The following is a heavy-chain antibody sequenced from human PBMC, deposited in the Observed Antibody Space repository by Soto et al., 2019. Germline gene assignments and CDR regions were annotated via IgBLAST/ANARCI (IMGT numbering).Heavy chain of an antibody. CDR2: ISYDGSNK. CDR3: AKDRADIVVVPAGKDYYYGMDV. J-gene: IGHJ6*02. V-gene: IGHV3-30*18. Sequence: HPGGSLRLSCAASGFTFSSYGMHWVRQAPGKGLEWVAVISYDGSNKYYADSVKGRFTISRDNSKNTLYLQMNSLRAEDTAVYYCAKDRADIVVVPAGKDYYYGMDVWGQGTTVTVSS. CDR1: GFTFSSYG. D-gene: IGHD2-2*01.